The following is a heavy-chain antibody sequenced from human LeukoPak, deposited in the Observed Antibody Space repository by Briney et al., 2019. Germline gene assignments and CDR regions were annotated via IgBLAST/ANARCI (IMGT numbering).Heavy chain of an antibody. Sequence: GGSLRLSCAASGFTFSRRDMNWVRQAPGKGLEWVSTIDTTGGTHYADSVRGRFTISRDDSKNTVFLQMNSLRADDTAIYYCTSSYFETSHYTHYHFDYWGRGTLVTVSP. CDR1: GFTFSRRD. V-gene: IGHV3-23*01. CDR2: IDTTGGT. CDR3: TSSYFETSHYTHYHFDY. J-gene: IGHJ4*02. D-gene: IGHD2-2*01.